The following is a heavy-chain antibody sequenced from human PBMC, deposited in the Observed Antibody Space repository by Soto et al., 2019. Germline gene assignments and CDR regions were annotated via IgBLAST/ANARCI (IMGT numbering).Heavy chain of an antibody. CDR2: IYYSGST. J-gene: IGHJ3*02. Sequence: SETLSLTCIVSGGSISSYYWSWIRQPPGKGLEWIGYIYYSGSTNYNPSLKSRVTISVDTSKNQFSLKLSSVTAADTAVYYCARAERGVVATIIDASDIWGQGTMVTVSS. D-gene: IGHD5-12*01. CDR3: ARAERGVVATIIDASDI. CDR1: GGSISSYY. V-gene: IGHV4-59*01.